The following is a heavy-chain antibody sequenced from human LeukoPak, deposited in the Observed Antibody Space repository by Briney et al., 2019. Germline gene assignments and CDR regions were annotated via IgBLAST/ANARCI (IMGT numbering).Heavy chain of an antibody. V-gene: IGHV4-39*01. J-gene: IGHJ3*02. Sequence: KPSETLSLTCTVSGGSISSNSYYWGWIRQPPGKGLEWIGSIYYSGSTYYNPSLKSRVTISVDTSKNQFSLKLSSVTAADTAVYYCARPRNLYYDSSGLSAFDIWGQGTMVTVSS. CDR3: ARPRNLYYDSSGLSAFDI. CDR2: IYYSGST. D-gene: IGHD3-22*01. CDR1: GGSISSNSYY.